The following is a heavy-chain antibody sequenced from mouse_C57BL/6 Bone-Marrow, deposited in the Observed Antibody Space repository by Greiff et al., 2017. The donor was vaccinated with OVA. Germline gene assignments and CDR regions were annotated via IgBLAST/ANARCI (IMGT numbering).Heavy chain of an antibody. CDR3: TRDPPITTVVAPGYFDV. CDR1: GFTFSSYA. Sequence: EVKLMESGEGLVKPGGSLKLSCAASGFTFSSYAMSWVRQTPEKRLEWVAYISSGGDYIYYADTVKGRFTISRDNARNTLYLQMSSLKSEDTAMYYCTRDPPITTVVAPGYFDVWGTGTTVTVSS. CDR2: ISSGGDYI. D-gene: IGHD1-1*01. J-gene: IGHJ1*03. V-gene: IGHV5-9-1*02.